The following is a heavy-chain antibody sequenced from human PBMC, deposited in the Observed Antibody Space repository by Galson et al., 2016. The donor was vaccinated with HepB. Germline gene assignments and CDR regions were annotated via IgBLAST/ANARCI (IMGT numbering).Heavy chain of an antibody. CDR3: ARWSGFRHVTWLDP. Sequence: SVKVSCKASGTTFNSYGISWVRQAPGQGLEWMGWINDYNGKRDYAQNFKDRVTMTTDASTSTAYMELRSLRSDDTAVYYCARWSGFRHVTWLDPWGQGTLVTVSS. V-gene: IGHV1-18*04. J-gene: IGHJ5*02. D-gene: IGHD3-3*01. CDR1: GTTFNSYG. CDR2: INDYNGKR.